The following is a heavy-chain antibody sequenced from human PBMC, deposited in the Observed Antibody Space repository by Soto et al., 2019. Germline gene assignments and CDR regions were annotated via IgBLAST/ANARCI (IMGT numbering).Heavy chain of an antibody. D-gene: IGHD3-10*01. V-gene: IGHV4-59*01. CDR1: GGSISSYY. CDR2: IYYSGST. J-gene: IGHJ6*02. CDR3: ARGGGAIWFGELLTRTDYYYYYGMDV. Sequence: SETLSLTCTVSGGSISSYYWSWIRQPPGKGLEWIGYIYYSGSTNYNPSLKSRVTISVDTSKNQFSLKLSSVTAADTAVYYCARGGGAIWFGELLTRTDYYYYYGMDVWGQGTTVTVSS.